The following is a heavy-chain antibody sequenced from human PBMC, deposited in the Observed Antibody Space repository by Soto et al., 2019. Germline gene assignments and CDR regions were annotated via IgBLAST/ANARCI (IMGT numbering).Heavy chain of an antibody. V-gene: IGHV1-69*15. D-gene: IGHD5-18*01. Sequence: QVQLLQSGAEVKKPGSSVKVSCKASGGTFSNYAITWVRQAPGPGLEWLGRIIPIFGSTNFAQKFQGRVTLTADESTTTVYMELSSLRSDDTAVYYCAKDGGKDGYFGNWFDPWGQGTLVTVSS. CDR3: AKDGGKDGYFGNWFDP. J-gene: IGHJ5*02. CDR2: IIPIFGST. CDR1: GGTFSNYA.